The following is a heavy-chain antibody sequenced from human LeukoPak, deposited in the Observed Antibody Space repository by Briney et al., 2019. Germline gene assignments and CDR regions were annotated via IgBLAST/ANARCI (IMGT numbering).Heavy chain of an antibody. CDR1: GYSFTNYW. Sequence: PGESLKISCKGVGYSFTNYWIGWVRQMPGKGLEWMGIIYPGDSDTRYSPSSHGQVTISVDKSTSTAYLQWSSLKASDTAMYYCARCVGTLMAPRGQYDYWGQGTLVTVSS. V-gene: IGHV5-51*01. CDR3: ARCVGTLMAPRGQYDY. CDR2: IYPGDSDT. D-gene: IGHD5-18*01. J-gene: IGHJ4*02.